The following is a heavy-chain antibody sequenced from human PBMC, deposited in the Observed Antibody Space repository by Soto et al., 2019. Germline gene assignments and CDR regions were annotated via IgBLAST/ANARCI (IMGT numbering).Heavy chain of an antibody. D-gene: IGHD3-3*01. CDR2: ISAYNGNT. Sequence: ASVKVSCKASGYTFTSYGISWVRQAPGQGLEWMGWISAYNGNTNYAQKLQGRVTMTTDTSTSTAYMELRSLRSDDTAVYYCARDERAVWSGYYTDNWFDPWGQGTLVTVSS. CDR1: GYTFTSYG. CDR3: ARDERAVWSGYYTDNWFDP. V-gene: IGHV1-18*01. J-gene: IGHJ5*02.